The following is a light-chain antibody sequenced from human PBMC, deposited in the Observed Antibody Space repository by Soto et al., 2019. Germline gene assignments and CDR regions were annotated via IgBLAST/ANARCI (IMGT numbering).Light chain of an antibody. J-gene: IGLJ1*01. CDR1: SRDVGGYNY. Sequence: LTQPPSASGSPGQSVTISCTGTSRDVGGYNYVSWYQQHPGKAPKLMIYEVSKRPSGVPDRFSGSKSGNTASLTVSGLQAEDEADYYCSSYAGSNNYVFGTGTKVTVL. V-gene: IGLV2-8*01. CDR2: EVS. CDR3: SSYAGSNNYV.